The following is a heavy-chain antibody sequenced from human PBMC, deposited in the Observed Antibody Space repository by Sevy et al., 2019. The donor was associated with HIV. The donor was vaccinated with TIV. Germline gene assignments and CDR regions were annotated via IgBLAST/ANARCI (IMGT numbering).Heavy chain of an antibody. CDR2: INNGGST. J-gene: IGHJ4*02. Sequence: GGSLGLSCGASGFTFSNYAMSWVRQAPGKGPEWVSGINNGGSTYYADSVKGRFTISRDNSKKMVFLQMNSLRAEDTAVYYCASGDTTMITDLDYWGQGAMVTVSS. CDR3: ASGDTTMITDLDY. V-gene: IGHV3-23*01. CDR1: GFTFSNYA. D-gene: IGHD5-18*01.